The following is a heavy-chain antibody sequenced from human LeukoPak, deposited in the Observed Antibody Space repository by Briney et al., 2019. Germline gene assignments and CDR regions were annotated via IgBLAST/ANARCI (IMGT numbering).Heavy chain of an antibody. J-gene: IGHJ6*03. CDR2: ISGSGGST. V-gene: IGHV3-23*01. CDR1: GFTFSSYA. CDR3: ARDPVAADLYYYYYYMDV. Sequence: PGGSLRLSCAASGFTFSSYAMSWVRQAPGKGLEWVSAISGSGGSTYYADSVKGRFTISRDNSKSTLYLQVNSLRAEDTAVYYCARDPVAADLYYYYYYMDVWGKGTTVTVSS. D-gene: IGHD6-13*01.